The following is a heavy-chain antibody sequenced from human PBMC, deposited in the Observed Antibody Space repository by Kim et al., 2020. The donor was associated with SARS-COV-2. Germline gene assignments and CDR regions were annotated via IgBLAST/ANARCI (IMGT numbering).Heavy chain of an antibody. CDR1: GYTFTGYY. J-gene: IGHJ4*02. CDR2: INPNSGGT. CDR3: AREGAHSSGYYESDY. Sequence: ASVKVSCKASGYTFTGYYMHWVRQAPGQGLEWMGRINPNSGGTDYAQKFQGRVTMTRDTSISTAYMELSRLRSDDTAVYYCAREGAHSSGYYESDYWGQGTLVTVSS. D-gene: IGHD3-22*01. V-gene: IGHV1-2*06.